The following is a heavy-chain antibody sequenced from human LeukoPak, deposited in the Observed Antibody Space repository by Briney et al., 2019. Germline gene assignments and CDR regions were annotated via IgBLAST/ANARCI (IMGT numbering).Heavy chain of an antibody. CDR3: ARSGSGSGWFDY. J-gene: IGHJ4*02. V-gene: IGHV4-59*08. Sequence: SETLSLTCAVYGGSVTGYYWNWIRQPPGKGLEWIGYIYYSGSTNYNPSLKSRVTISVDTSKNQFSLKLSSVTAADTAVYYCARSGSGSGWFDYWGQGTLVTVSS. CDR1: GGSVTGYY. D-gene: IGHD6-19*01. CDR2: IYYSGST.